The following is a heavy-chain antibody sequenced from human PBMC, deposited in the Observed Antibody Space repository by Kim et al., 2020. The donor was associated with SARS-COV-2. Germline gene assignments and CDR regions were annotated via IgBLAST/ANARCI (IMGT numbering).Heavy chain of an antibody. V-gene: IGHV3-30-3*01. CDR2: ISYDGSNK. J-gene: IGHJ4*02. CDR3: ATTLEGY. CDR1: GFTFSSYA. Sequence: GGSLRLSCAASGFTFSSYAMHWVRQAPGKGLEWVAVISYDGSNKYYADSVKGRFTISRDNSKNTLYLQMNSLRAEDTAVYYCATTLEGYWGQGTLVTVSS.